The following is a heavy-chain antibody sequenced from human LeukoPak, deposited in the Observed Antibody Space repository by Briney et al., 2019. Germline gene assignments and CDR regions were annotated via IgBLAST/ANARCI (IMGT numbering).Heavy chain of an antibody. CDR3: ARGVFDNSGTYYYFYYALDV. J-gene: IGHJ6*02. CDR2: MNAKSGHT. Sequence: APVKVSCKASGYTFTSYHIDWVRQAPGQGPEWMGWMNAKSGHTGYAQKFEGRVTMTRDTSTNTAYMELSGLRSEDTAVYYCARGVFDNSGTYYYFYYALDVWGQGTTVTVSS. V-gene: IGHV1-8*01. CDR1: GYTFTSYH. D-gene: IGHD3-22*01.